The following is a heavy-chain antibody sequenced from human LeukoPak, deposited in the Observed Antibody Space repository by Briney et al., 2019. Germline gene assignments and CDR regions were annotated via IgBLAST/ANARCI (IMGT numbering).Heavy chain of an antibody. CDR3: ARKGCTGDCYRFDP. CDR2: INTDNGNT. CDR1: GYTFNTYG. Sequence: ASVKVSCKASGYTFNTYGISWVRQAPGQRPEWMGWINTDNGNTKYAQKFQGRVTMTTDTSTSTAYMELGSLRSDDTAVYYCARKGCTGDCYRFDPWAREPWSPSPQ. V-gene: IGHV1-18*01. D-gene: IGHD2-21*02. J-gene: IGHJ5*02.